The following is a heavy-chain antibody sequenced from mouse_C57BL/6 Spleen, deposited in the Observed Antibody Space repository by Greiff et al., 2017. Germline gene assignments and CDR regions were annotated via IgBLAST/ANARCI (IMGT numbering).Heavy chain of an antibody. Sequence: QVQLQQSGAELMKPGASVKLSCKATGYTFTGYWIEWVKQRPGHGLEWIGEILPGSGSTNYNEKFKGKATFTADTSSNTAYMQLSSLTTEDSAIYYGARGKNPLYDYDWYFGVWGTWTTVTVSS. CDR2: ILPGSGST. CDR1: GYTFTGYW. J-gene: IGHJ1*03. D-gene: IGHD2-4*01. V-gene: IGHV1-9*01. CDR3: ARGKNPLYDYDWYFGV.